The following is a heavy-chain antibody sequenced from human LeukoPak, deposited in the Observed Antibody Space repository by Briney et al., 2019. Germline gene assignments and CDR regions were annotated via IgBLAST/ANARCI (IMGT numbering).Heavy chain of an antibody. CDR3: AKEGQLSNH. CDR1: GFTFCSYA. J-gene: IGHJ5*02. CDR2: ISGCGGGT. V-gene: IGHV3-23*01. Sequence: AGGSLRLSCAASGFTFCSYAMSWVRRAPGKGLEGVSDISGCGGGTYYADSVNGRFTSSRDNSKNSLYLQINSLRAEDMAVYECAKEGQLSNHWGQGTLVTVSS. D-gene: IGHD6-13*01.